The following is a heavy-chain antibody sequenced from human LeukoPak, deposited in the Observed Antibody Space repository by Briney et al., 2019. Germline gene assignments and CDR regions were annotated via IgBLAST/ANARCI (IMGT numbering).Heavy chain of an antibody. V-gene: IGHV3-21*01. CDR1: GFTFSTYS. CDR2: ISSSSSYI. CDR3: ARVRYDYYYGMDV. Sequence: GGSLRLSCAASGFTFSTYSMNWVRQAPGKGLEWVSSISSSSSYIYYADSVKGRFTISRDNAKNSLYLQMNSLRAEDTAVYYCARVRYDYYYGMDVWGKGTTATVSS. J-gene: IGHJ6*04.